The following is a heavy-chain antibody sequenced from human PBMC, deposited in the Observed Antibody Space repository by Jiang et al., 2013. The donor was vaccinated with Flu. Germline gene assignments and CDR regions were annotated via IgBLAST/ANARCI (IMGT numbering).Heavy chain of an antibody. CDR1: GDTFSYS. CDR2: IIPIFGTT. CDR3: ARGRGYGEYDFDY. J-gene: IGHJ4*02. V-gene: IGHV1-69*01. D-gene: IGHD4-17*01. Sequence: GAEVKKPGSSVKVSCKASGDTFSYSISWVRQAPGQGLEWMGGIIPIFGTTNYAQKFQGRVTITADESTSTAYMELNNLRSEDTAVYYCARGRGYGEYDFDYWGQGTLVTVSS.